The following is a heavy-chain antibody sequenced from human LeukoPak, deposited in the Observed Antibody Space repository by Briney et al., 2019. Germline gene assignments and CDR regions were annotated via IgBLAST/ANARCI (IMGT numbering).Heavy chain of an antibody. CDR3: ARLGIAGTHNWFDP. CDR2: ISAYNGNT. CDR1: GYTFTSYG. D-gene: IGHD6-13*01. V-gene: IGHV1-18*01. Sequence: ASVKVSCKASGYTFTSYGITWVRQAPGQGLEWMGWISAYNGNTNYAQKLQGRVTMTTDTSTSTAYMELRSLRSDDTAVYYCARLGIAGTHNWFDPWSQGSLVTVSS. J-gene: IGHJ5*02.